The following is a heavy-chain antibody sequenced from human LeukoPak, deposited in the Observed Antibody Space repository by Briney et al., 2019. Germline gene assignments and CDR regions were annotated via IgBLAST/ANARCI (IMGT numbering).Heavy chain of an antibody. J-gene: IGHJ4*02. CDR2: TSYDGSNK. V-gene: IGHV3-30-3*01. CDR3: ARGVRDVLQTLTAGYYFDY. Sequence: GGSLRLSCAASGFTFSSYAMHWVRQAPGKGLEWVAVTSYDGSNKYYADSVKGRFTISRDNSKNTLYLQMNSLRAEDTAVYYCARGVRDVLQTLTAGYYFDYWGQGTLVTVSS. CDR1: GFTFSSYA. D-gene: IGHD5-24*01.